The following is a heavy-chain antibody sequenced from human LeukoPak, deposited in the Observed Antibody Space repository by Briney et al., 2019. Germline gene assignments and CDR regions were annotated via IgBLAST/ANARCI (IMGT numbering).Heavy chain of an antibody. CDR1: GFTFRSYE. CDR3: ARQDAYSDYVGGANAFDV. Sequence: PGGSLRLSCAASGFTFRSYEMNWVRQAPGKGLEWVSYISSSGSTIYLADSVKGRFTISRDNAKNSLYLQMNSLRAEDTAVYYCARQDAYSDYVGGANAFDVWGQGTKVTVSS. CDR2: ISSSGSTI. J-gene: IGHJ3*01. V-gene: IGHV3-48*03. D-gene: IGHD5-12*01.